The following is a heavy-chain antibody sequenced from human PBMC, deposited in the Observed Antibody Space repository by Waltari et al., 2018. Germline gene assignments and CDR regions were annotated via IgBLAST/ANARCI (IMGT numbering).Heavy chain of an antibody. CDR3: ARGRDGYSEDAFDI. Sequence: EVQLLESGGDLVQPGGSLRLSCAASGFTFSSNSMNWVRQAPGKGLGWVSYISSGTSTRYYADSVKGRFTISRDNAKNSLYLQMNSLRAEDTAVYYCARGRDGYSEDAFDIWGQGRTVTVSS. J-gene: IGHJ3*02. V-gene: IGHV3-48*01. CDR2: ISSGTSTR. CDR1: GFTFSSNS. D-gene: IGHD5-18*01.